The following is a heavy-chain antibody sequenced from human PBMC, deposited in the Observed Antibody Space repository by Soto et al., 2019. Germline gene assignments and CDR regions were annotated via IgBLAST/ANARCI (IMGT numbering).Heavy chain of an antibody. J-gene: IGHJ4*02. CDR3: ARGRTPPPHSGYDRRVRYYFDY. D-gene: IGHD5-12*01. V-gene: IGHV4-34*01. CDR2: INHSGST. Sequence: TEPLSLTCAVYGGSFSGYYWSWIRQPPGKGLEWIGEINHSGSTNYNPSLKSRVTISVDTSKNQFSLKLSSVTAADTAVYYCARGRTPPPHSGYDRRVRYYFDYWGQGTLVTVSS. CDR1: GGSFSGYY.